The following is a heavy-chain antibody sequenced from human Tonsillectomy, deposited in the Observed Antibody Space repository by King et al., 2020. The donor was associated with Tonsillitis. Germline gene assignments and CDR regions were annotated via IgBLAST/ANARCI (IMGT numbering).Heavy chain of an antibody. CDR2: ISYDGNKK. J-gene: IGHJ4*02. CDR3: VRDTDYGDYGLDY. D-gene: IGHD4-17*01. CDR1: EFTFSTYA. Sequence: VQLVESGGGVVQPGRSLRLSCAASEFTFSTYAMHWVRQAPGKGLEWVAVISYDGNKKYYADSVKGRFTISRDNSKNTLYLQVNSLRAEDTAMYYGVRDTDYGDYGLDYWGQGTLVTVSS. V-gene: IGHV3-30-3*01.